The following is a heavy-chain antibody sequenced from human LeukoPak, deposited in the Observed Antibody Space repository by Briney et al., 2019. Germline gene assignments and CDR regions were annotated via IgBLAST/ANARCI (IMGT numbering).Heavy chain of an antibody. V-gene: IGHV3-23*01. CDR3: AKDSKWFDP. CDR2: ISGSGFIP. Sequence: GGSLRLSCAASGFSFNSSAMNWVRQAPGKGLEWVSAISGSGFIPYYADSVQGRFTISRDNSKNLVFLEMNSLRPADTAVYYCAKDSKWFDPWGQGTLVTVSS. J-gene: IGHJ5*02. CDR1: GFSFNSSA.